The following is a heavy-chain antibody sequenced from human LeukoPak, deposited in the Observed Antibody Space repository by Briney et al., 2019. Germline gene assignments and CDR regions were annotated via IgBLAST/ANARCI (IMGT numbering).Heavy chain of an antibody. J-gene: IGHJ4*02. CDR2: VWYDGNNK. CDR1: GFTFRSYG. Sequence: GRSLRLSCAASGFTFRSYGMHWVRQAPGKGLEWVAIVWYDGNNKYYADSVKGRFTVSRDNSKDTVSLQLNSLRAEDTAVYYCARGSGAAAGAFDSWGQGNLVSVPS. CDR3: ARGSGAAAGAFDS. D-gene: IGHD6-13*01. V-gene: IGHV3-33*01.